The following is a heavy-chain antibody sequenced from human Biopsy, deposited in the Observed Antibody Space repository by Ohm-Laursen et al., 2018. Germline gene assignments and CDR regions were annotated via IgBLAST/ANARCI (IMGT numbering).Heavy chain of an antibody. D-gene: IGHD3-22*01. CDR3: ASVVLGPTNDAFDL. J-gene: IGHJ3*01. CDR1: GGDINNYY. Sequence: SQTLSLTCNVSGGDINNYYWSWIRQPAGKGLEWIGRIYPGGSTKYNPPLKSRVTMSVDTSKKQLSLRLRSVTAADMAMYYCASVVLGPTNDAFDLWGQGTMVVVSS. V-gene: IGHV4-4*07. CDR2: IYPGGST.